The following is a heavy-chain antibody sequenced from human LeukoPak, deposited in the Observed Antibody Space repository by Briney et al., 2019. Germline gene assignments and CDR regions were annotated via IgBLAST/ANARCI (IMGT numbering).Heavy chain of an antibody. J-gene: IGHJ3*02. Sequence: PSETLSLTCTIPGRSISSSSYYSGWIRQPPGKGLECLGSIYYSGSTYYHPSLKSCVTISVDTSKNQFSLKLSSVTAADTAVYYCARSQGSRDAFDIWGQGTMVTVSS. V-gene: IGHV4-39*01. CDR2: IYYSGST. CDR1: GRSISSSSYY. D-gene: IGHD2-2*01. CDR3: ARSQGSRDAFDI.